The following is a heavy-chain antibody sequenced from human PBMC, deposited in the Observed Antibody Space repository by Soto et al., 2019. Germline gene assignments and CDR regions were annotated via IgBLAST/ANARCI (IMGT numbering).Heavy chain of an antibody. CDR2: IHYSWTT. D-gene: IGHD6-13*01. Sequence: QVQLQESGPGLVEPSQTLSLTCIVSGGSISGGGYYWSWIRQHPGKGLEWIGYIHYSWTTYYNPYLKSRLTISVDTSKTQFSLKLSSVTAADTAVYYCARAWTAAAGWANWFDLWGPGTLVTVSS. J-gene: IGHJ5*02. V-gene: IGHV4-31*03. CDR3: ARAWTAAAGWANWFDL. CDR1: GGSISGGGYY.